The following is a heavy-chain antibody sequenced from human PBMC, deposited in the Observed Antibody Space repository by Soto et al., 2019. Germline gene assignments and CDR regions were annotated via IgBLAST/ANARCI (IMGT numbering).Heavy chain of an antibody. V-gene: IGHV3-30*18. CDR1: GFTFSSYG. CDR3: AKDLRITMGPMDV. J-gene: IGHJ6*02. D-gene: IGHD3-10*01. Sequence: GGSLRLSCAASGFTFSSYGMHCVRQAPGKGLEWVAVISYDGSNKYYADSVKGRFTISRDNSKNTLYLQMNSLRAEDTAVYYCAKDLRITMGPMDVWGQGTTVTVSS. CDR2: ISYDGSNK.